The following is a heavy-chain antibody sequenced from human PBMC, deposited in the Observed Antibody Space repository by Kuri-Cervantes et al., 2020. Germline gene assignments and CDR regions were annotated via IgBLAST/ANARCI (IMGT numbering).Heavy chain of an antibody. J-gene: IGHJ4*02. Sequence: SETLSLTCVVSGLSVTNDYHWAWIRQPPGKGLEWIGEINHSGSTKYNPSLKSRVIISVDTSKNQFSLKLSSVTAADTAVYYCARPANSGSYYYWGQGTLVTVSS. V-gene: IGHV4-34*01. CDR1: GLSVTNDYH. D-gene: IGHD1-26*01. CDR2: INHSGST. CDR3: ARPANSGSYYY.